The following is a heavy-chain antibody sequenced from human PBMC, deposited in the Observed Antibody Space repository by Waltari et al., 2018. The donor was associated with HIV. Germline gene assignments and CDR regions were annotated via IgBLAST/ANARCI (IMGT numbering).Heavy chain of an antibody. CDR3: ARGLSLGDRYRIDYFHY. D-gene: IGHD4-17*01. V-gene: IGHV3-74*01. Sequence: EVQLVECGGGLVRPGGSMRTPGADTGFALSRYWVHGVRQATGKGLVWVSRINSDGSNTDYADSVSGRITISRDNAKNTLYLEMNSLRAEDTAVYYCARGLSLGDRYRIDYFHYWGQGALVTVSS. CDR2: INSDGSNT. J-gene: IGHJ4*02. CDR1: GFALSRYW.